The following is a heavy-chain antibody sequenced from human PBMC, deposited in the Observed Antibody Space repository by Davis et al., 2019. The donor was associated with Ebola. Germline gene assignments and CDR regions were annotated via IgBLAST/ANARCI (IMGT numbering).Heavy chain of an antibody. CDR3: ARGPYYDFWSGYGRPTPEFDP. D-gene: IGHD3-3*01. CDR1: GGSISSGGYY. Sequence: PSETLSLTCTVSGGSISSGGYYWSWIRQPPGKGLEWIGYIYYSGSTNYNPSLKSRVTISVDTSKNQFSLKLSSVTAADTAVYYCARGPYYDFWSGYGRPTPEFDPWGQGTLVTVSS. CDR2: IYYSGST. J-gene: IGHJ5*02. V-gene: IGHV4-61*08.